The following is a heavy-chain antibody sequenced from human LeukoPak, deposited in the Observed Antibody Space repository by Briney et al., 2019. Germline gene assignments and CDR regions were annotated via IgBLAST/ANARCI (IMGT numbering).Heavy chain of an antibody. Sequence: ASVKVSCKASGYTFTSYDINWVRQATGQGLEWMGWMNPNSGNTGYAQKFQGRVTMTRNTSISTAYMELSSLRSEDTAVYYCARTVEMALGLDIWGQGTMVTVSS. V-gene: IGHV1-8*01. CDR3: ARTVEMALGLDI. J-gene: IGHJ3*02. CDR1: GYTFTSYD. D-gene: IGHD5-24*01. CDR2: MNPNSGNT.